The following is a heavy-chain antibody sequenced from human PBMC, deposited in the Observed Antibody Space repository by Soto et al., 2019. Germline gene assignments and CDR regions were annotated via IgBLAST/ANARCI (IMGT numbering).Heavy chain of an antibody. CDR1: GFTFSLAW. CDR2: IKSEGSGGTS. J-gene: IGHJ3*01. D-gene: IGHD3-22*01. V-gene: IGHV3-15*07. CDR3: THSWTYYSDNSV. Sequence: EEQLVESGGGLVKPGGSLRLSCAGSGFTFSLAWMNWVRQAPGKGLEWVGRIKSEGSGGTSDYAAPVKGRFTNSRGDSLNTLYLQMNNLKTEDTAVYYCTHSWTYYSDNSVWGQWTMVTVSS.